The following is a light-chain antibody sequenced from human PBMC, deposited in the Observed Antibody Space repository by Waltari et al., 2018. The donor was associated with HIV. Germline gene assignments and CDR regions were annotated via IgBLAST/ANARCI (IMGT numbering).Light chain of an antibody. J-gene: IGLJ1*01. CDR3: QVWDSGSDHYV. CDR2: DDS. CDR1: NLGSKS. V-gene: IGLV3-21*02. Sequence: SYVLPQPPSVSVAPGQTARITCGGNNLGSKSVPWYQQKPGQAPVLVVYDDSDRPSGIPERFSGSNSGNTATLTISRVEAGDEADYYCQVWDSGSDHYVFGTGTKVTVL.